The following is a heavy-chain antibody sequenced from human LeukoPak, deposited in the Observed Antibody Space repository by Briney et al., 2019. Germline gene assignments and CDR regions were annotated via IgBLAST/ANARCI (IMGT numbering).Heavy chain of an antibody. CDR2: IKEDGSEK. V-gene: IGHV3-7*01. CDR3: AGEYYYNSSGYRALGY. Sequence: GGSLRLSCAASGFMFNSFWMSWVRQAPGKGLEWVANIKEDGSEKYYVESVKGRFTISRDNAKNSQFLQMNSLRAEDTAVYYCAGEYYYNSSGYRALGYWGQGTLVTVSS. CDR1: GFMFNSFW. D-gene: IGHD3-22*01. J-gene: IGHJ4*02.